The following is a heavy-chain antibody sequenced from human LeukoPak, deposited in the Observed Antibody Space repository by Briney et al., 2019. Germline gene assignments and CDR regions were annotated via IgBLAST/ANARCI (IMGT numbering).Heavy chain of an antibody. CDR3: AKGFSVLASNHYFFFYGKDG. CDR1: GMTFDDYA. J-gene: IGHJ6*02. V-gene: IGHV3-43*02. CDR2: ISGDGGST. D-gene: IGHD3-3*01. Sequence: GGSLRLSCAASGMTFDDYAMHWVRRAPGKGLEWVSLISGDGGSTYYADSVKGRFTISRDNSKNSLYLQMTNLRTEDTALYYCAKGFSVLASNHYFFFYGKDGWGQGTTVTVSS.